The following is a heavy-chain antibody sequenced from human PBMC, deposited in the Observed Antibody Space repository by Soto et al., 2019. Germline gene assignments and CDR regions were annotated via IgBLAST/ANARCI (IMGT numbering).Heavy chain of an antibody. CDR1: GFTFSSYA. J-gene: IGHJ4*02. CDR3: AKTPGKVATSNFDY. D-gene: IGHD5-12*01. CDR2: ISGSGGST. V-gene: IGHV3-23*01. Sequence: GGSLRLSCATPGFTFSSYAMSWVPQAPGKGLEWVSAISGSGGSTYYADSVKGRFTISRDNSKNTLYLQMNSLRAEDTAVYYCAKTPGKVATSNFDYWGQGTLVTVSS.